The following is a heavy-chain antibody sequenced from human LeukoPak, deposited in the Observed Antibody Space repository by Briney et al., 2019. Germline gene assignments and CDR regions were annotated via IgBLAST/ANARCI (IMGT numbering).Heavy chain of an antibody. CDR3: ARYCSGGSCYLGGMDV. D-gene: IGHD2-15*01. Sequence: PGESLRLSCAASGFTVSSNYMSWVRQAPGKGLEWVSVIYSGGSTYYADSVKGRFTISRDNSKNTLYLQMNSLRAEDTAVYYCARYCSGGSCYLGGMDVWGQGTTVTVSS. CDR1: GFTVSSNY. J-gene: IGHJ6*02. V-gene: IGHV3-53*01. CDR2: IYSGGST.